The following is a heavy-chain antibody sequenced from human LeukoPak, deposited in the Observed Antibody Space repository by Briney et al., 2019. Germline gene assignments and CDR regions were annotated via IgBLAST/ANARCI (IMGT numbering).Heavy chain of an antibody. V-gene: IGHV4-59*01. Sequence: SETLSLTCTVSGGSINSNYGSWIRQPPGKGLEWIGYIYYSGSTKYNPSLKSRVTISVDRSKNQFSLKLSSVTAADTAVYYCATLIGYSNWFDPWGQGTLVTVSS. CDR1: GGSINSNY. D-gene: IGHD1-26*01. CDR3: ATLIGYSNWFDP. CDR2: IYYSGST. J-gene: IGHJ5*02.